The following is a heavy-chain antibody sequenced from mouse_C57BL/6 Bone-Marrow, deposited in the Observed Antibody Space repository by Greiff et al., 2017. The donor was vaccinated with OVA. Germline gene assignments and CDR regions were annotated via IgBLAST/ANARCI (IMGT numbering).Heavy chain of an antibody. J-gene: IGHJ1*03. D-gene: IGHD2-2*01. V-gene: IGHV1-80*01. CDR2: IYPGDGDT. Sequence: QVQLQQSGAELVKPGASVKISCKASGYAFSSYWMNWVKQRPGKGLEWIGQIYPGDGDTNYNGKFKGKATLTADKSSSTAYMQLSSLTSEDSAVYFCARDGGYPWYFDVWGTGTTVTVSS. CDR1: GYAFSSYW. CDR3: ARDGGYPWYFDV.